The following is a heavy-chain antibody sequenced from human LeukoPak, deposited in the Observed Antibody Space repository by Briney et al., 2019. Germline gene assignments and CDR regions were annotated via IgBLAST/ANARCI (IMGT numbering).Heavy chain of an antibody. Sequence: PGGSLRLSCAASGFTFSSYAMSWVRQAPGKGLEWVSAISGSGGSTYYADSVKGRFTISRDNSKNTLYLQMNSLRAEDTAVYYCAKGGYCSSTSCPPLGYWGQGTLVTVSS. V-gene: IGHV3-23*01. D-gene: IGHD2-2*03. CDR3: AKGGYCSSTSCPPLGY. CDR2: ISGSGGST. J-gene: IGHJ4*02. CDR1: GFTFSSYA.